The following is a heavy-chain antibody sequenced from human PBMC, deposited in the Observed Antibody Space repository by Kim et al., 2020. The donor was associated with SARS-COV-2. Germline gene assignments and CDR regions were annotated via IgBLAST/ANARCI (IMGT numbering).Heavy chain of an antibody. CDR1: GYSFTSYW. CDR2: IYPGDSDT. Sequence: GESLKISCKGSGYSFTSYWIGWVRQMPGKGLEWMGIIYPGDSDTRYSPSIQGQVTISAEQSISTAYLQWSSLKASDTAMYYCASTDDCSSTSCSSAFDYWGQGTLVTVSS. J-gene: IGHJ4*02. V-gene: IGHV5-51*01. CDR3: ASTDDCSSTSCSSAFDY. D-gene: IGHD2-2*01.